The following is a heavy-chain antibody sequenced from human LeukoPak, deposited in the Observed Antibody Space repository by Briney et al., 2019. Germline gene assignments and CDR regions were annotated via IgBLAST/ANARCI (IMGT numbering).Heavy chain of an antibody. D-gene: IGHD3-16*01. Sequence: SEKVSCKASRGTFSSYDINWVRQAPGQGLEWMGRNIPMLGRTNYAQKFQGRVTITADKATSTAHMDLSSLRSEDTAVYYCASSWVLVGDDYRPTLDYWGQGTLVSVPS. V-gene: IGHV1-69*04. CDR3: ASSWVLVGDDYRPTLDY. CDR1: RGTFSSYD. J-gene: IGHJ4*02. CDR2: NIPMLGRT.